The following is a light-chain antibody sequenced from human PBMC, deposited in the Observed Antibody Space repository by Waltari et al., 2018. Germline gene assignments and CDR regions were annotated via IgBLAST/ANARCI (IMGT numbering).Light chain of an antibody. CDR2: WAS. CDR1: QSLLHFSNNEFY. CDR3: QQYYSIPYT. Sequence: DIVMTQSPEYLAVSLGERATIHCKSSQSLLHFSNNEFYLAWYQQKPGPSPKLLVHWASTRESGVPDRFSGSGSGREFTLTISSLQAEDVAVYYCQQYYSIPYTFGQGTRLEIK. J-gene: IGKJ2*01. V-gene: IGKV4-1*01.